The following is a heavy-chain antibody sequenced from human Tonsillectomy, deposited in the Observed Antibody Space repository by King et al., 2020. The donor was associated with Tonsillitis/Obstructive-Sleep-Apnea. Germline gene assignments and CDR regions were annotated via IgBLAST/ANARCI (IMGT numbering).Heavy chain of an antibody. J-gene: IGHJ6*03. CDR2: IKEDGSEK. V-gene: IGHV3-7*04. CDR1: EFTFTSYW. D-gene: IGHD1-26*01. Sequence: VQLVESGGGLVQPGGSLRLSCAASEFTFTSYWMTWVRQAPGKGLEWVANIKEDGSEKYYLDSVKGRFTISRDNAQKSLYLQMNSLRAEDTAVYYCARDRRWDYYYAYMDVWGRGTTVTVSS. CDR3: ARDRRWDYYYAYMDV.